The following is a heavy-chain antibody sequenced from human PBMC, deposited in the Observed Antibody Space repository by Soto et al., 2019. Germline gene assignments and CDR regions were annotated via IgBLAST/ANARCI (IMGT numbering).Heavy chain of an antibody. D-gene: IGHD3-9*01. Sequence: QVQLVQSGAEVKKPGSSVKVSCKASVGTFSSYAISWVRQAPGQGLEWMGGIITNFGTANYAQKFQGRVTITADESTSTAYMELSSLRSEDTAVYYCARDRGGLVIIGHFDYWGQGTLVTVSS. CDR1: VGTFSSYA. CDR3: ARDRGGLVIIGHFDY. J-gene: IGHJ4*02. V-gene: IGHV1-69*01. CDR2: IITNFGTA.